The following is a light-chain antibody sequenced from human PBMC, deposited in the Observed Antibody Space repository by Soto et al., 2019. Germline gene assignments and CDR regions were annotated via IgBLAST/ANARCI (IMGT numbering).Light chain of an antibody. CDR2: DAS. CDR1: QSISAW. J-gene: IGKJ1*01. CDR3: QQYDTYLRT. Sequence: DIQISQSPSTLSASVGDRVTITCRASQSISAWLAWYQQKPGKAPKLLIYDASNLVTGVPSRFSGSGSGTDFTLTISSLQPDDFATYYYQQYDTYLRTFGQGTKV. V-gene: IGKV1-5*01.